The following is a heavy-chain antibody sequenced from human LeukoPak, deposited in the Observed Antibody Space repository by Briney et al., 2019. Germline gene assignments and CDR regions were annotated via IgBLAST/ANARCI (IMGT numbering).Heavy chain of an antibody. V-gene: IGHV3-48*01. CDR2: ISSSSSTI. D-gene: IGHD2-8*01. Sequence: TGGSLRLSCAASGFTFSSYSMNWVRQAPGKGPEWVSYISSSSSTIYYADSVKGRFTISRDNAKNSLYLQMNSLRAEDTAVYYCARGDLNNIVLMVYATHYYMDVWGKGTTVTVSS. J-gene: IGHJ6*03. CDR3: ARGDLNNIVLMVYATHYYMDV. CDR1: GFTFSSYS.